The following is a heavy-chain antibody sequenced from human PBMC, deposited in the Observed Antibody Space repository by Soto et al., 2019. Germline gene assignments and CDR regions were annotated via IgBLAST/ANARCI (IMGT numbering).Heavy chain of an antibody. CDR2: ISSGGAST. CDR3: ARISPALSSWVITGLLWYVDL. V-gene: IGHV3-23*01. J-gene: IGHJ2*01. CDR1: GFTFSSYA. D-gene: IGHD3-22*01. Sequence: EVQLLASGGGLVQPGGSLSLSCAASGFTFSSYAMSWVRQAPGKGLEWVSGISSGGASTYYADSVKGRFTVSRDKSMNSLCRHMRSLRAYVTARLACARISPALSSWVITGLLWYVDLWGRGTLFTFAS.